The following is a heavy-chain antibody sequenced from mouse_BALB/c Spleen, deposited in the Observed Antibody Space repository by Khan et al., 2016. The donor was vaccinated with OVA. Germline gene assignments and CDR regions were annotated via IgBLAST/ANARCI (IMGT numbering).Heavy chain of an antibody. CDR2: MIYSGNT. Sequence: EVQLQESGPSLVKPSQTLSLTCSVTGDSITSGYWNWIRKFPGNKLEYMGYMIYSGNTYYNPSLKSRISITRHTTKDQYYLQLNSVTNEDTATYYCARSTDRYAFVYWGQGTLVTVSA. CDR3: ARSTDRYAFVY. CDR1: GDSITSGY. V-gene: IGHV3-8*02. J-gene: IGHJ3*01. D-gene: IGHD2-14*01.